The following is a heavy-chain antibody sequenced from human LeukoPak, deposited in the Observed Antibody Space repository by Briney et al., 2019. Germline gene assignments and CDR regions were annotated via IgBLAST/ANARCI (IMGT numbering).Heavy chain of an antibody. CDR2: IGTVGDT. J-gene: IGHJ4*02. V-gene: IGHV3-13*01. D-gene: IGHD5-24*01. CDR1: GLTFSNSD. Sequence: GGSLRLSCAASGLTFSNSDMHWVRQAAGKGLEWVSAIGTVGDTYYPGSVKGRFTISRENAKNSLYLQMNSLRAEDTAVYYCAKGEMAKRARPYDYWGQGTLVTVSS. CDR3: AKGEMAKRARPYDY.